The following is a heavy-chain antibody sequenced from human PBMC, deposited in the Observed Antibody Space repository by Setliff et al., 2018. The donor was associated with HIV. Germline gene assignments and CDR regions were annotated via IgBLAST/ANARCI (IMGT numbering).Heavy chain of an antibody. Sequence: SETLSLTCSVSGGSTNNDIYFWSWIRQHPGKGMEWIGYIYYSGSTYYNPSLKSRITISVDTSKNQFYLRLSSVTAADTAVYYCARSGSSSPYYFDYWGQGTLVTVSS. CDR1: GGSTNNDIYF. V-gene: IGHV4-31*03. D-gene: IGHD6-6*01. CDR3: ARSGSSSPYYFDY. J-gene: IGHJ4*02. CDR2: IYYSGST.